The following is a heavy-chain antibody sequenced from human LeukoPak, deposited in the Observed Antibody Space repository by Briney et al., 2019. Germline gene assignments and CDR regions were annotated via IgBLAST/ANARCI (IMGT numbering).Heavy chain of an antibody. CDR1: GFTFSSFA. D-gene: IGHD2-2*01. CDR2: ISGSGDST. J-gene: IGHJ4*02. CDR3: AKGGAGYCSSTSCLYYFNY. V-gene: IGHV3-23*01. Sequence: GGSLRLSRAASGFTFSSFAMSWVRQAPGKGLEWVSTISGSGDSTYYADSVKGRFTISRDNSKNTLHLQMNSLRAEDTAVYYCAKGGAGYCSSTSCLYYFNYWGQGTLVTVSS.